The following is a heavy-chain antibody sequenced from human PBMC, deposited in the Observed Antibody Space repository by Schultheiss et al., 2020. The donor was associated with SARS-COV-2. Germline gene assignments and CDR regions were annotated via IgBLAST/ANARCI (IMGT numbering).Heavy chain of an antibody. J-gene: IGHJ6*02. D-gene: IGHD3-16*02. CDR3: ARDSRQDYDYVWGSYRYTFYSYCGMDV. CDR2: INSDGSST. V-gene: IGHV3-74*01. Sequence: GVSLKISCAASGFTFSSYAMSWVRQAPGKGLVWVSRINSDGSSTSYADSVKGRFTISRDNAKNTLYLQMNSLRAEDTAVYYCARDSRQDYDYVWGSYRYTFYSYCGMDVWGQGSTVTVSS. CDR1: GFTFSSYA.